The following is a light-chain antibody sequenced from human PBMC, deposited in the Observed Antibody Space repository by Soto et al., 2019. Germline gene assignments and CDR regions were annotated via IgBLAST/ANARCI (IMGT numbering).Light chain of an antibody. CDR3: QQYYSTPWT. J-gene: IGKJ1*01. V-gene: IGKV4-1*01. CDR1: QSVLYSSNNKNY. CDR2: WAS. Sequence: DSVRTQSPDSLAVSLGERATINCKSSQSVLYSSNNKNYLAWYQQKPGQPPKLLIYWASTRESGVPDRFSGSGSGTDFTLTISSLQAEDVAVYYCQQYYSTPWTFGQGTKVDIK.